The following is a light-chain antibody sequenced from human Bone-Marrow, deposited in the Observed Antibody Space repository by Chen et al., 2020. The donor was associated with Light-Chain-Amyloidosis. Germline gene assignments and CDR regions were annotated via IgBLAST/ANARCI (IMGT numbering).Light chain of an antibody. CDR3: ATWDSSLTVWM. CDR1: NSNIGINY. V-gene: IGLV1-51*02. CDR2: ENN. J-gene: IGLJ3*02. Sequence: QSVLTQPPSVSAAPGQKVTISCYGSNSNIGINYVSWYQQLPGTSPKLLIYENNQRPSEIPDRFSGSKSGTSATLGGAGLQTGDEADYYCATWDSSLTVWMFGGGTKLTVL.